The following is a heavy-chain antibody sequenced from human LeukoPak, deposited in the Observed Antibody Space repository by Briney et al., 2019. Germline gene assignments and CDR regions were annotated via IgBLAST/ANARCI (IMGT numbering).Heavy chain of an antibody. CDR1: GRSFSGYY. D-gene: IGHD3-3*01. Sequence: SETLSLTCAVYGRSFSGYYWSWIRQPPGKGLEWIGEVNHSGSTNYNPSLKSRVTISVDTSKNQFSLKLSSVTAADTAVYYCARGASHYDFWSGWNWFDPWGQGTLVTVSS. CDR3: ARGASHYDFWSGWNWFDP. V-gene: IGHV4-34*01. CDR2: VNHSGST. J-gene: IGHJ5*02.